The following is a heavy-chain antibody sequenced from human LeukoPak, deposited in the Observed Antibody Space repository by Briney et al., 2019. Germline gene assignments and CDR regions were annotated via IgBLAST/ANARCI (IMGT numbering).Heavy chain of an antibody. CDR2: INHSGST. CDR1: GGSFSGYY. V-gene: IGHV4-34*01. Sequence: KTSETLSLTCAVYGGSFSGYYWSWIRQPPGKGLEWIGEINHSGSTNYNPSLKSRVTISVDTSKNQFSLKLSSVTAADTAVYYCATGYSYGPWGQGTLVTVSS. J-gene: IGHJ5*02. D-gene: IGHD5-18*01. CDR3: ATGYSYGP.